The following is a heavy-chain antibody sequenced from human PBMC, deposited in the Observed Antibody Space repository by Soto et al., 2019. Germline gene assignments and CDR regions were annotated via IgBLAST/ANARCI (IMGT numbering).Heavy chain of an antibody. CDR3: AKGGSAGNPPFDP. CDR2: ISYDGSNK. D-gene: IGHD3-10*01. CDR1: GFTFSSYG. J-gene: IGHJ5*02. Sequence: VQLVESGGGVVQPGRSLRLSCAASGFTFSSYGMHWVRQAPGKGLEWVAVISYDGSNKYYADSVRGRFTISRDNSKNTLYLQMNSLRAEDTAVYYCAKGGSAGNPPFDPWGQGTLVTVSS. V-gene: IGHV3-30*18.